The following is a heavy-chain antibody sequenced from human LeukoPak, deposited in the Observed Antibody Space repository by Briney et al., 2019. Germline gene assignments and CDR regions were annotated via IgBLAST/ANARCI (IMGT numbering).Heavy chain of an antibody. CDR1: GYTFTGYY. V-gene: IGHV1-2*02. J-gene: IGHJ4*02. CDR2: INPNSGGT. Sequence: ASVKVSCKASGYTFTGYYMHWVRQAPGQGLGWMGWINPNSGGTNYAQKFQGRVTMTRDTSISTAYMELSRLRSDDTAVYYCARAAGYCSGGSCYSNRVDYWGQGTLVTVSS. CDR3: ARAAGYCSGGSCYSNRVDY. D-gene: IGHD2-15*01.